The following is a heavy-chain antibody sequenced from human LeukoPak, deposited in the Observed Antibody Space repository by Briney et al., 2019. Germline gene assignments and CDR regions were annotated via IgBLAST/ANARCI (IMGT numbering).Heavy chain of an antibody. Sequence: GGSLRLSCEASGFTFSSYTMSWVRQAPGKGLEWVSVISGSGGSRFYAASVKGQFTISRDNSKNTLYLQMNSLRADDTAVYYCAKDRGGYNYGAVDYWGQGTLVTVSS. V-gene: IGHV3-23*01. D-gene: IGHD5-18*01. CDR3: AKDRGGYNYGAVDY. J-gene: IGHJ4*02. CDR1: GFTFSSYT. CDR2: ISGSGGSR.